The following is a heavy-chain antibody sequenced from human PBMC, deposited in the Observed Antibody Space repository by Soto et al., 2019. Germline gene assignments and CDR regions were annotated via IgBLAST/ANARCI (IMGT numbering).Heavy chain of an antibody. CDR3: AREIVTAGGNNYFDP. D-gene: IGHD2-21*02. CDR1: GGTVASSHW. Sequence: PSETLSLTCGVSGGTVASSHWWSWVRQSPGRGLEWIGNVHHTGDTNFNPSLQSRVTFSVDKSNNQFSLRLTSVTAADTAVYFCAREIVTAGGNNYFDPWGPGTLVTVSS. CDR2: VHHTGDT. J-gene: IGHJ5*02. V-gene: IGHV4-4*02.